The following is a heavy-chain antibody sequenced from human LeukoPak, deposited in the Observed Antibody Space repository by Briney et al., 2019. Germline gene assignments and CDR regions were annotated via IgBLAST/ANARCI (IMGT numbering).Heavy chain of an antibody. CDR1: GGSISSSSHY. CDR2: IYYSGST. D-gene: IGHD3-3*01. CDR3: GRHSSLGSGYYY. J-gene: IGHJ4*02. Sequence: SETLSLTCSVSGGSISSSSHYWGWIRQPPGKGLEWVGSIYYSGSTYYNPSLESRVTISVDTSKNQFSLQLTSVTAADTAVYYCGRHSSLGSGYYYWGQGTLVTVSS. V-gene: IGHV4-39*01.